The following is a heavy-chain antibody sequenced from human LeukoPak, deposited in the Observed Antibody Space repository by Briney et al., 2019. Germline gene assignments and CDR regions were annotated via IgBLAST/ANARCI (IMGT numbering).Heavy chain of an antibody. CDR2: ISAYNGNT. J-gene: IGHJ4*02. CDR1: GYTFTSYG. CDR3: ARDSGSDYYDSSGYYGY. D-gene: IGHD3-22*01. Sequence: ASVKVSCKASGYTFTSYGISWVRQAPGQGLEWMGWISAYNGNTNYAQKLQGRVTMTTDTSTSTAYVELRSLRSDDTAVYYCARDSGSDYYDSSGYYGYWGQGTLVTVSS. V-gene: IGHV1-18*01.